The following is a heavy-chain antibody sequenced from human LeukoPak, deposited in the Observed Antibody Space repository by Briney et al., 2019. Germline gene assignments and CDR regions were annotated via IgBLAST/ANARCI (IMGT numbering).Heavy chain of an antibody. V-gene: IGHV3-11*01. J-gene: IGHJ6*02. CDR1: GFTFSDYY. Sequence: GGSLRLSCAASGFTFSDYYMSWIRQAPGKGLEWASYISSSGSTIYYADSVKGRFTISRDNAKNSLYLQMNSLRAEDTAVYYCARSVTYPYYYGMDVWGQGTTVTVSS. D-gene: IGHD3-16*01. CDR2: ISSSGSTI. CDR3: ARSVTYPYYYGMDV.